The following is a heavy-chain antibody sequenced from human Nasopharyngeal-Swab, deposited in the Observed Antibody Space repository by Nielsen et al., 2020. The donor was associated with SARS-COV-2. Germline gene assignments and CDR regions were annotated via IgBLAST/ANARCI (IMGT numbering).Heavy chain of an antibody. V-gene: IGHV6-1*01. CDR3: ARGRDFSFDS. Sequence: SETLSLTCAISGDSFSSHSAGWNLIRQSPSRGLELLGRTLYRSKWYNDYAESVKSRIAVNPDTSKNQFSLQLNSVTPEDTAVYYCARGRDFSFDSWGQGTLVTASS. CDR2: TLYRSKWYN. CDR1: GDSFSSHSAG. J-gene: IGHJ4*02. D-gene: IGHD3-3*01.